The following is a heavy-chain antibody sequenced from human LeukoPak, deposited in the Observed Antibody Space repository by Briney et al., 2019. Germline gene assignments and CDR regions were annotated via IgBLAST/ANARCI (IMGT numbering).Heavy chain of an antibody. CDR1: GYTFTSYG. D-gene: IGHD3-22*01. V-gene: IGHV1-18*01. CDR2: ISAYNGNT. Sequence: ASVKVSCKASGYTFTSYGISWVRQAPGQGLEWMGWISAYNGNTNYAQKLQGRVTMTTDTSTSTAYMELRSLRSDDTAVYYCARAPPGYYDSSGHGDYLRWGTLVTVSS. CDR3: ARAPPGYYDSSGHGDY. J-gene: IGHJ4*02.